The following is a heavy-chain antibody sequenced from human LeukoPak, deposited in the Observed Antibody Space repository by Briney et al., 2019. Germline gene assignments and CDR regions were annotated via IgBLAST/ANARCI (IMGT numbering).Heavy chain of an antibody. CDR1: GFTFSSYW. V-gene: IGHV3-48*04. CDR3: SELGITMIGGV. D-gene: IGHD3-10*02. Sequence: GGSLRLSCAASGFTFSSYWMNWVRQAPGKGLEWVSYISSSGSTIYYADSVKGRFTISRDNAKNSLYLQMNSLRAEDTAVYYCSELGITMIGGVWGKGTTVTISS. CDR2: ISSSGSTI. J-gene: IGHJ6*04.